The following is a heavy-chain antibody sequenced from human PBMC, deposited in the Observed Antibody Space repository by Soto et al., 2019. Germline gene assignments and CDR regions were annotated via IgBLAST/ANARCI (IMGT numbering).Heavy chain of an antibody. D-gene: IGHD5-18*01. Sequence: QVQLVQSGSEVTKPGSSVKVSCKASGGSFSSNPISWVRQAPGQGLEWMAGIIPIFATVHYAQKFQGRVTITADESTSTAYMELTSLRSEDTAVDFCARGGRGYSSAPRYYFDYWGQGTLVTVSS. CDR1: GGSFSSNP. J-gene: IGHJ4*02. CDR3: ARGGRGYSSAPRYYFDY. V-gene: IGHV1-69*01. CDR2: IIPIFATV.